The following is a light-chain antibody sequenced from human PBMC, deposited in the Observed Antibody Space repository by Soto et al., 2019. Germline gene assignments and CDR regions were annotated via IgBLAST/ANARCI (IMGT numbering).Light chain of an antibody. CDR3: QQDYSYPYP. Sequence: DIQLTQSPSTLSASVGDRVTITCRASQSINIWLAWYQQKPGKAPKLLMYKASSLEGGVPSTFSGSGSGTEFTLSISSLQPDDFATFYCQQDYSYPYPFGQGTKLEI. J-gene: IGKJ2*01. V-gene: IGKV1-5*03. CDR2: KAS. CDR1: QSINIW.